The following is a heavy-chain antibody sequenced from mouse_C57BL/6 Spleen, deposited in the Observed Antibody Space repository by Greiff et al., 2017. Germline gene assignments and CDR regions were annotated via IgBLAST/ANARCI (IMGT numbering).Heavy chain of an antibody. V-gene: IGHV1-69*01. J-gene: IGHJ4*01. CDR3: ARPSVVPYAMDY. CDR2: IDPSDSST. Sequence: VQLQQPGAELVMPGASVKLSCKASGYTFTSYWMHWVKQRPGQGLEWIGEIDPSDSSTNYNQKFKGKSTLTVDKSSSTAYMHLSSLTSEDSAVYYCARPSVVPYAMDYWGQGTSVTVSS. CDR1: GYTFTSYW. D-gene: IGHD1-1*01.